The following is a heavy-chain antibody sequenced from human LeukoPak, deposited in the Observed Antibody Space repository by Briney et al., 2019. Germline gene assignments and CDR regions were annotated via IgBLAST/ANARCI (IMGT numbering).Heavy chain of an antibody. CDR2: IIPIFRTA. D-gene: IGHD2-8*02. CDR3: ARVETGD. Sequence: QGLEWIGGIIPIFRTANYSQKFQGRVTITTDESTSTAYMELSSLRSEDTAVYYCARVETGDWGQGTLVTVSS. J-gene: IGHJ4*02. V-gene: IGHV1-69*05.